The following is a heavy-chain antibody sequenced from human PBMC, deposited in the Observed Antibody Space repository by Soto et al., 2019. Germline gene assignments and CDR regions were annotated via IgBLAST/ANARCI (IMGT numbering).Heavy chain of an antibody. CDR1: GGSFSGYS. D-gene: IGHD1-26*01. V-gene: IGHV4-34*01. CDR3: ARGRTGSYFFSHPLDY. Sequence: SETLSLTCAVYGGSFSGYSWSWIRQPPGKGLEWIGEINHSGSTNYNPSLKSRVTISVDTSKNQFSLKLSSVTAADTAVYCCARGRTGSYFFSHPLDYWGQGTLVTVSS. J-gene: IGHJ4*02. CDR2: INHSGST.